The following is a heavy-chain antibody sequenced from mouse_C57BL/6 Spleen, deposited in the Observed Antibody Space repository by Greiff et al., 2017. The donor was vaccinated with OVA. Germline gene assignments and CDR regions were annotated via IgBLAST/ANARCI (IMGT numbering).Heavy chain of an antibody. CDR3: ARALGDFDY. D-gene: IGHD4-1*01. CDR1: GYTFTDYY. V-gene: IGHV1-19*01. Sequence: EVKLQQSGPVLVKPGASVKMSCKASGYTFTDYYMNWVKQSHGKSLEWIGVINPYNGGTSYNQKFKGKATLTVDKSSSTAYMELNSLTSEDSAVYYCARALGDFDYWGQGTTLTVSS. CDR2: INPYNGGT. J-gene: IGHJ2*01.